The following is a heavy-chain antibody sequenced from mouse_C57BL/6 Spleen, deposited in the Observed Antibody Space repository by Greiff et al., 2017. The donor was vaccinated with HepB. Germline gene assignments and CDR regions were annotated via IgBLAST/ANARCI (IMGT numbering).Heavy chain of an antibody. J-gene: IGHJ3*01. CDR3: ARSGYDYDVKAY. CDR1: GYTFTSYW. CDR2: IDPSDSET. Sequence: QVQLQQPGAELVRPGSSVKLSCKASGYTFTSYWMHWVKQRPIQGLEWIGNIDPSDSETHYNQKFKDKATLTVDKSSSTAYMQLSSLTSEDSAVYYCARSGYDYDVKAYWGEETLVSVSA. V-gene: IGHV1-52*01. D-gene: IGHD2-4*01.